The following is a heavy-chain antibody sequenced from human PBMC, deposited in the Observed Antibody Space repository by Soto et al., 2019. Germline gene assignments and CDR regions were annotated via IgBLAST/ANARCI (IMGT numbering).Heavy chain of an antibody. J-gene: IGHJ4*02. CDR3: VRDTMRASAAASLDY. CDR1: GFTFSTYE. Sequence: GGSLRPSCAASGFTFSTYELNWVRQAPGRGLEWISYISVSGNIIKYAESVKGRFTISRDNADNSLHLHMSNLRVDDTALYFCVRDTMRASAAASLDYWGQGTQVTVSS. CDR2: ISVSGNII. D-gene: IGHD2-2*01. V-gene: IGHV3-48*03.